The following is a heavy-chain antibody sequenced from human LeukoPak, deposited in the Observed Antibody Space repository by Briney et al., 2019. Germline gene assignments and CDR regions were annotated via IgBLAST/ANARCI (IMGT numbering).Heavy chain of an antibody. CDR1: GYSISSGYY. CDR2: IYHSGST. V-gene: IGHV4-38-2*02. Sequence: PSETLSLTCTVSGYSISSGYYWGWIRPPPGKGLEWIGSIYHSGSTYYNPSLKSRVTISVDTSKNQFSLKLSSVTAADTAVYYCAGGSRSIAAAGTRNVPIYYYYYYMDVWGKGTTVTVSS. J-gene: IGHJ6*03. D-gene: IGHD6-13*01. CDR3: AGGSRSIAAAGTRNVPIYYYYYYMDV.